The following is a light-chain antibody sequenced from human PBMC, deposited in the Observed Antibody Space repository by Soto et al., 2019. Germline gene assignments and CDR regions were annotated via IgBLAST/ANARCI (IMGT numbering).Light chain of an antibody. J-gene: IGKJ5*01. V-gene: IGKV1-5*01. CDR1: QSISSW. Sequence: DIQMTQSPSTLSASVGDRVTITCRASQSISSWLAWYQQKPGKAPKLLIYDASSLESGVPSRFSGRGSGTEFTLTISSLQPDDFATYYCQQYNGYPITFGQGTRLDIK. CDR3: QQYNGYPIT. CDR2: DAS.